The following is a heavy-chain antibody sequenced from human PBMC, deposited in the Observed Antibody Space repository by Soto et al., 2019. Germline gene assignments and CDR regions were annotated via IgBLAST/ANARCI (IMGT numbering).Heavy chain of an antibody. Sequence: QVQLVESGGGVVQPGGSLRLSCQASGFNFDNYGMHWVRQAPGKGLEWVAVITYAGSFQYYADSVKGRFTISRDNSKNTLSLHLNTLKPEDTAVYHCAKDRVGGTFYTPLAFWGQITLVTVSS. J-gene: IGHJ4*02. CDR3: AKDRVGGTFYTPLAF. D-gene: IGHD1-7*01. CDR1: GFNFDNYG. CDR2: ITYAGSFQ. V-gene: IGHV3-30*18.